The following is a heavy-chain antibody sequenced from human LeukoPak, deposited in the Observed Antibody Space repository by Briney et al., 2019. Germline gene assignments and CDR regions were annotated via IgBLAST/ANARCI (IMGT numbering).Heavy chain of an antibody. D-gene: IGHD3-16*02. CDR2: INPNSGGT. CDR3: ARDLPGFTIYDYVWGSYRPFDY. V-gene: IGHV1-2*02. CDR1: GYTFTGYY. J-gene: IGHJ4*02. Sequence: ASVKVSCKASGYTFTGYYMHWVRQAPGQGLEWMGWINPNSGGTNYAQKFQGRVTMTRDTSISTAYMELSRLRSDDTAVYYCARDLPGFTIYDYVWGSYRPFDYWGQGTLLTVSS.